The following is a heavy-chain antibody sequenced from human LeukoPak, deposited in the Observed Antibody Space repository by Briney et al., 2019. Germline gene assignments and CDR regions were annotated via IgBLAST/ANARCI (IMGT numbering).Heavy chain of an antibody. J-gene: IGHJ3*02. Sequence: SVKVSCKASGGTFSSYAISWVRQAPGQGLEWMGGIIPIFGTANYAQKFQGRVTITADESTSTAYMELSSLRSEDTAVYYCARDNPFGGSYRGDIWGQGTMVTVSS. D-gene: IGHD1-26*01. CDR3: ARDNPFGGSYRGDI. CDR2: IIPIFGTA. CDR1: GGTFSSYA. V-gene: IGHV1-69*13.